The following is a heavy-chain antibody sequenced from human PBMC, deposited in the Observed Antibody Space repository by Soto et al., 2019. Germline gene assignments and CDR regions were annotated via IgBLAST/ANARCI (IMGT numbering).Heavy chain of an antibody. J-gene: IGHJ5*02. CDR1: GVTFSSYG. Sequence: GGSLRLSCAASGVTFSSYGMNWVRQAPGKGLEWVSYISSSSSTIYYADSVKGRFTISRDNAKNSLYLQMNSLRAEDTAVYYCARHPERIAQIGWFDPWGQGTLVTVSS. V-gene: IGHV3-48*01. CDR2: ISSSSSTI. D-gene: IGHD6-13*01. CDR3: ARHPERIAQIGWFDP.